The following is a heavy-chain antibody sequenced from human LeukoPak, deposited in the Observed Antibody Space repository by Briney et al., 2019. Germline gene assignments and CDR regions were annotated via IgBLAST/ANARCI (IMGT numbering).Heavy chain of an antibody. CDR1: GGSISSYY. Sequence: PSETLSLTCTVSGGSISSYYWSWIRQPAGKGLEWIGRIYSTGSTNYNPSLKSRVTMSIDTSKNQFSLRLRSVTAADTAVYYCARQIASAGTAGFDFWGQGALVTVSS. CDR2: IYSTGST. D-gene: IGHD6-13*01. V-gene: IGHV4-4*07. J-gene: IGHJ4*02. CDR3: ARQIASAGTAGFDF.